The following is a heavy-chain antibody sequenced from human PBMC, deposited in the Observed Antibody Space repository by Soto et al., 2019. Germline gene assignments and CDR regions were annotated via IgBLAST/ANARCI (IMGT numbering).Heavy chain of an antibody. D-gene: IGHD6-19*01. V-gene: IGHV3-23*01. CDR2: ISGSGDST. CDR1: GFTFSSYA. Sequence: EVQLLESGGGLLQPGGSLRLSCAASGFTFSSYAMNWVRQAPGKGLEWVSSISGSGDSTYYADSVKGRFTISRDNSNSTLFLQMNSLRAEDTAVYYCAKGLYSSGYLVFDYWGQGNLVTVSS. J-gene: IGHJ4*02. CDR3: AKGLYSSGYLVFDY.